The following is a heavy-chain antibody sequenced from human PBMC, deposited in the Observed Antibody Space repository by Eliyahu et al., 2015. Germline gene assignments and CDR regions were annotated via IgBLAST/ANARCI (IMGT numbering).Heavy chain of an antibody. V-gene: IGHV4-34*01. CDR2: INHSGST. D-gene: IGHD1-26*01. CDR3: ARGHDSGSYLDYGMDV. Sequence: QVQLQQWGAGLLKPSETLSLTCAVYGGSFSGYYWSWIRQPPGKGLEWIGEINHSGSTNYNPSLKSRVTISVDTSKNQFSLKLSSVTAADTAVYYCARGHDSGSYLDYGMDVWGQGTTVTVSS. J-gene: IGHJ6*02. CDR1: GGSFSGYY.